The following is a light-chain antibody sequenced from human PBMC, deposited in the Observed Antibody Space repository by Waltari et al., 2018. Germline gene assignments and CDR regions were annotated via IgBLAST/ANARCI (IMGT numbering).Light chain of an antibody. V-gene: IGLV2-14*01. CDR3: SSQSSNDVVL. CDR2: DVS. J-gene: IGLJ2*01. Sequence: QSALTQPASVSGSPGQSVTIFCAGTSNYVGGSISVSWYLEHPGHAPRVIIYDVSDRPSGVSDRFSGSKSGNTASLTISGLQAEDEADYYCSSQSSNDVVLFGGGTKLTVL. CDR1: SNYVGGSIS.